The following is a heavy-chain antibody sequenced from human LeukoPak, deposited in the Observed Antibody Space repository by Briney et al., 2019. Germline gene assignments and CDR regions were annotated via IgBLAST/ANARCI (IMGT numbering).Heavy chain of an antibody. V-gene: IGHV3-23*01. CDR2: ISGSGGST. CDR1: GFTFSSYA. Sequence: GGSLRLSCAASGFTFSSYAMSWVRQAPGKGLGWVSAISGSGGSTYYADSVKGRFTISRDNSKNTLYLQMNSLRAEDTAVYYCAKDLDPYYYDSSGYYYSFDYWGQGTLVTVSS. CDR3: AKDLDPYYYDSSGYYYSFDY. D-gene: IGHD3-22*01. J-gene: IGHJ4*02.